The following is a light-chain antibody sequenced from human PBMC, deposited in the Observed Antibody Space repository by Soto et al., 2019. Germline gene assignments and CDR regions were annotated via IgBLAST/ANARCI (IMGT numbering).Light chain of an antibody. CDR3: QQRRDWPRT. Sequence: EIVLTQSPATLSLSPGEGATLSCRASQDIGTYLVWYQHKPGQAPRLLIFDASNRATGIPARFSGSGSGTDFTLTISRLEPEDFAVYYCQQRRDWPRTFGQGTKVEI. CDR2: DAS. CDR1: QDIGTY. J-gene: IGKJ1*01. V-gene: IGKV3-11*01.